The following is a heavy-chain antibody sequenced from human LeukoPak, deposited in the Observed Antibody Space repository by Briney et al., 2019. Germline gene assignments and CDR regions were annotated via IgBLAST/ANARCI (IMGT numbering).Heavy chain of an antibody. CDR3: ARGSALRQFDP. CDR2: ISAYSGNT. V-gene: IGHV1-18*01. D-gene: IGHD2-15*01. CDR1: GYTFTSYD. Sequence: ASVNVSCKASGYTFTSYDIIWVRQAPGQGLEWMGWISAYSGNTNYAQKLQGRVTMTTDTSTSTAYMELRSLRSDDTALYYCARGSALRQFDPWGQGTLVTVSS. J-gene: IGHJ5*02.